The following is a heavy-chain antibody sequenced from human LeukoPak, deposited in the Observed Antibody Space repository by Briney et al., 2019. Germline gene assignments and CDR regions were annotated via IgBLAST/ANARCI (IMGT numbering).Heavy chain of an antibody. CDR3: ARGRYYDPFFDL. J-gene: IGHJ2*01. V-gene: IGHV4-34*01. CDR1: GGSFSGYY. D-gene: IGHD3-22*01. Sequence: PSETLSLTCAVYGGSFSGYYWSWIRQPPGKGLEWSGEINHSGSTNYNPSLKSRVTISVDTSKNQFSLKLSSVTAADTAVYYCARGRYYDPFFDLWGRGTLVTVSS. CDR2: INHSGST.